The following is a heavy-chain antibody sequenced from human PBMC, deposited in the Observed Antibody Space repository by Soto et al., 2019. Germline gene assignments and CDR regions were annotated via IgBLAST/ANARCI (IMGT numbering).Heavy chain of an antibody. J-gene: IGHJ4*02. CDR2: IYTSGST. CDR1: GGSISSYY. D-gene: IGHD6-19*01. V-gene: IGHV4-4*07. Sequence: QVQLQESGPGLVKPSETLSLTCTVSGGSISSYYWSWIRQPAGKGLEWIGRIYTSGSTNYNPSLKSRVPMSGDTSKNHFALKLRSVGAADTAVYYCAREAVAGNDVYWGQGTLVTVSS. CDR3: AREAVAGNDVY.